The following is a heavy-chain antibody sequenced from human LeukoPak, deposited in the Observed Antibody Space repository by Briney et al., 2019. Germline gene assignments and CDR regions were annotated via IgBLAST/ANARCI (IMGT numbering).Heavy chain of an antibody. V-gene: IGHV3-30*03. Sequence: GGSLRLSCAASGFTFSSYGMHWVRQAPGKGLEWVAVISYDGSNKYYADSVKGRFTISRDNSKNTLYLQMNSLRAEDTAVYYCARGMTGSYFGHFDYWGQGTLVTVSS. J-gene: IGHJ4*02. CDR3: ARGMTGSYFGHFDY. CDR2: ISYDGSNK. D-gene: IGHD1-26*01. CDR1: GFTFSSYG.